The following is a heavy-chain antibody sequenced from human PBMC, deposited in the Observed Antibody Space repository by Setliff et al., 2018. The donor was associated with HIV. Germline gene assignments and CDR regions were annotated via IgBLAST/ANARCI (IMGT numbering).Heavy chain of an antibody. CDR2: MNPNSGNT. V-gene: IGHV1-8*01. CDR3: ARGSPTAGDY. Sequence: GASVKVSCKASGYTFTSYDVNWVRQAPGQGLEWMGWMNPNSGNTGYAQNFQGRVTMTRNTSISTAYMELTSLRFEDTAVYYCARGSPTAGDYWGQGTQVTVS. J-gene: IGHJ4*02. CDR1: GYTFTSYD.